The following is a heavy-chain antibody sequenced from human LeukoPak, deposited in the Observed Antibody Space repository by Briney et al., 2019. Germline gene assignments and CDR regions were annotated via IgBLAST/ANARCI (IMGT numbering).Heavy chain of an antibody. V-gene: IGHV4-61*10. CDR2: IYYSGST. CDR3: ARETSQKGAHYMDV. CDR1: GGSISSDSYD. J-gene: IGHJ6*03. D-gene: IGHD3-16*01. Sequence: SETLSLTCTVSGGSISSDSYDWYWIRQPAGKGLEWIGYIYYSGSTNYNPSLKSRVTISVDTSKNQFSLKLSSVTAADTAVYYCARETSQKGAHYMDVWGKGTTVTISS.